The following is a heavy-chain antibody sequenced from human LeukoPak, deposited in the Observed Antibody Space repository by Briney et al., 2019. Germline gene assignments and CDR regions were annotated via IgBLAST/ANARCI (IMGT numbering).Heavy chain of an antibody. CDR2: ITNDGSST. CDR1: GFTFGNYW. CDR3: AKDSVTKYDFWSGPTYFVDY. Sequence: GGSLRLSCAASGFTFGNYWMHWVRQAPGKGLVWVSRITNDGSSTSYADSVEGRFTISRDNSKNTLYLQMNSLRAEDTAVYYCAKDSVTKYDFWSGPTYFVDYWGQGTLVTVSS. V-gene: IGHV3-74*01. J-gene: IGHJ4*02. D-gene: IGHD3-3*01.